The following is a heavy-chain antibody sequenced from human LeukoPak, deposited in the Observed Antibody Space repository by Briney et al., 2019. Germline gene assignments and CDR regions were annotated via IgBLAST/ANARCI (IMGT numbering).Heavy chain of an antibody. Sequence: SQTLSLTCTVSNASLTSNTYYRAWIRQPPGKGLEYIGSINYRGSTYYNPSLKSRVTLSVDTSKNQFSLKLNSVTAADTAVYYCATYKYVYVWGNQHFDYWGQGTLVAVSS. D-gene: IGHD3-16*01. V-gene: IGHV4-39*07. CDR3: ATYKYVYVWGNQHFDY. CDR2: INYRGST. CDR1: NASLTSNTYY. J-gene: IGHJ4*02.